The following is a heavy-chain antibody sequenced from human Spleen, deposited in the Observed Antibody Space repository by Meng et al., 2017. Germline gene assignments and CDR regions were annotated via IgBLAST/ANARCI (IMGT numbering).Heavy chain of an antibody. J-gene: IGHJ4*02. D-gene: IGHD1-26*01. V-gene: IGHV1-2*06. CDR3: ARALVSIVGATTLNY. CDR2: INPNSGDT. CDR1: GYTFTGYY. Sequence: ASVKVSCKASGYTFTGYYMHWVRQAPGQGLEWMGRINPNSGDTNYAQKFQGRVTMTRDTSISTAYMELSRLRSDDTAVYYCARALVSIVGATTLNYWGQGTRVTCAS.